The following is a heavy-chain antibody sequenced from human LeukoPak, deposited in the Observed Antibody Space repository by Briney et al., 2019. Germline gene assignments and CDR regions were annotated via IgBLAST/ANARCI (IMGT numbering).Heavy chain of an antibody. D-gene: IGHD6-13*01. J-gene: IGHJ4*02. CDR1: GFTFSNYA. CDR3: AKSIAAAGTSVDY. CDR2: IGSSGDST. Sequence: GGSLRLSCVASGFTFSNYAMHWVRQAQGKGLEWVSGIGSSGDSTFYADPVKGRFTISRDNAKNTLYLQVNSLRAEDTAVYYCAKSIAAAGTSVDYWGQGTLVTVSS. V-gene: IGHV3-23*01.